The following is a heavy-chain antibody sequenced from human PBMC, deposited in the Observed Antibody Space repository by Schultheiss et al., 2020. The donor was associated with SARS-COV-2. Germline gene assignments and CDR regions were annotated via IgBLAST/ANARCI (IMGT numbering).Heavy chain of an antibody. CDR3: ARDSYCGGDCYVFDY. CDR2: ISWNSGSI. J-gene: IGHJ4*02. V-gene: IGHV3-9*01. Sequence: SLKISCAASGFTFDDYAMHWVRQAPGKGLEWVSGISWNSGSIGYADSVKGRFTISRDNSKNTLYLQMNSLRAEDTAVYYCARDSYCGGDCYVFDYWGQGTLVTVSS. D-gene: IGHD2-21*01. CDR1: GFTFDDYA.